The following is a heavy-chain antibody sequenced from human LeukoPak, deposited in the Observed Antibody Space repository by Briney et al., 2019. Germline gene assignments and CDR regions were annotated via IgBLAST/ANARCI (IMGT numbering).Heavy chain of an antibody. V-gene: IGHV4-4*07. D-gene: IGHD6-19*01. J-gene: IGHJ5*02. CDR1: GGSISSSY. CDR3: ARDGSGSGLYWFDP. CDR2: IYTSGIT. Sequence: SETLSLTCTVSGGSISSSYWSWIRQPAGKGLEWIGRIYTSGITNYNPSLKSRVTMSVDTSKKQFSLELTSVTAADTAVYYCARDGSGSGLYWFDPWGQGTLVTVSS.